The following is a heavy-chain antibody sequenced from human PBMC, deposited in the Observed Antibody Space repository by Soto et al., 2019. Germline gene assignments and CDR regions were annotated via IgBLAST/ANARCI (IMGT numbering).Heavy chain of an antibody. V-gene: IGHV5-51*01. J-gene: IGHJ3*02. CDR2: IYPGDSDT. CDR1: GYSFTSYW. Sequence: GESLKISCKGSGYSFTSYWIGWVRQMPGKGLEWMGIIYPGDSDTRYSPSFQGQVTISADKSISTAYLQWSSLKASDTAMYYCARSMTTVTTDGAFDIWAQGTMVTVSS. D-gene: IGHD4-4*01. CDR3: ARSMTTVTTDGAFDI.